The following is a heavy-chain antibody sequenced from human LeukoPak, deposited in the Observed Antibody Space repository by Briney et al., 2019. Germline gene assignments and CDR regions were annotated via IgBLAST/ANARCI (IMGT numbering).Heavy chain of an antibody. V-gene: IGHV3-53*01. CDR2: IYSGGST. CDR3: ARYWVGYGMDV. D-gene: IGHD2-8*02. J-gene: IGHJ6*02. CDR1: GFTVSSNY. Sequence: GGSLRLSCAASGFTVSSNYMSWVRQAPGKGLEWVSVIYSGGSTYYAGSVKGRFTMSRDNSKNTLYLQMNSLRAEDTAVYYCARYWVGYGMDVWGQATTVTVSS.